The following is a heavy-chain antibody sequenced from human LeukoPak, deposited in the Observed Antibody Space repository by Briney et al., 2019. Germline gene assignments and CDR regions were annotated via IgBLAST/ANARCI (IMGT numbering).Heavy chain of an antibody. CDR3: AKLSPYTPMAFDY. J-gene: IGHJ4*02. CDR1: GGSISSSNW. CDR2: IYHSGSS. D-gene: IGHD5-18*01. Sequence: SGTLSLTCAVSGGSISSSNWWGWVRQPPGTGVEWIGEIYHSGSSSYNPSLKSRVTISVDKSKSQFPLKLSSVAAADTAVYYCAKLSPYTPMAFDYWGQGTLVTVSS. V-gene: IGHV4-4*02.